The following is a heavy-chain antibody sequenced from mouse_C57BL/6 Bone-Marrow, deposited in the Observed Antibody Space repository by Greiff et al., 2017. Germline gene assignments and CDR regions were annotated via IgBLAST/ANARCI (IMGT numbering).Heavy chain of an antibody. D-gene: IGHD2-1*01. Sequence: VQLQQSGAELVRPGASVTLSCKASGYTFTDYEMHWVKQTPVHGLEWIGAIDPETGGTAYNQKFKGKAILTADKSSSTAYMELRSLTSEDSAVYYCTREGYGNYDWFAYWGQGTLVTVSA. CDR1: GYTFTDYE. CDR2: IDPETGGT. V-gene: IGHV1-15*01. J-gene: IGHJ3*01. CDR3: TREGYGNYDWFAY.